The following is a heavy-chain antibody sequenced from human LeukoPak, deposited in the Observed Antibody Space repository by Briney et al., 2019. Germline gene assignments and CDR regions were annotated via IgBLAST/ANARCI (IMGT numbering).Heavy chain of an antibody. D-gene: IGHD6-19*01. CDR3: ARYSSGGFDY. CDR1: GYTFTSYD. J-gene: IGHJ4*02. V-gene: IGHV1-2*02. CDR2: INPNSGGT. Sequence: GASVKVSRKASGYTFTSYDINWVRQATGQGLEWMGWINPNSGGTNYAQKFQGRVTMTRDTSISTAYMELSRLRSDDTAVYYCARYSSGGFDYWGQGTLVTVSS.